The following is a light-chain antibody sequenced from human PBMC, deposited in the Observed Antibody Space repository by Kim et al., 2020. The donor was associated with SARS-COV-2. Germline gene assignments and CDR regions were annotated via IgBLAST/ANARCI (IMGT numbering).Light chain of an antibody. Sequence: SASVGDRVTITCRASQSTTSYFDWYQQKPGEAPKLLIFDAHILESGVPSRFTGSGSGTEFTLTISRLQPEDFATYYCQQLNSSPLTFGGGTKLEIK. V-gene: IGKV1-9*01. CDR2: DAH. J-gene: IGKJ2*01. CDR3: QQLNSSPLT. CDR1: QSTTSY.